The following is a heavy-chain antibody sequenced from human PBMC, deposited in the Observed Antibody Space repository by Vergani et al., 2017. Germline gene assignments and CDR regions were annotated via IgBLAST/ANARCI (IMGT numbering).Heavy chain of an antibody. CDR2: IYPGDSDT. J-gene: IGHJ3*02. CDR3: ARQAWIKLWNYSFDI. Sequence: EVQLVQSGAEVKKPGESLKISCKGSGYSFTSYWIGWVRQMPGKGLEWMGRIYPGDSDTRYSPSFQGQVTIPADKSISTAYLQWSSLKASDTAMYYCARQAWIKLWNYSFDIWGQGTMVTVSS. CDR1: GYSFTSYW. D-gene: IGHD5-18*01. V-gene: IGHV5-51*01.